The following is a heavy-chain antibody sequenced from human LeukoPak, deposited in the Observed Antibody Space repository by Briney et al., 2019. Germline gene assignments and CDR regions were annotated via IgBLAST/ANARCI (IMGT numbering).Heavy chain of an antibody. CDR2: ISESGGST. CDR1: GITLSNYA. Sequence: GGSLRLSCAVSGITLSNYAMSWVRQAPGKGLEWVAGISESGGSTNYADPVKGRFTISRDNPKNTLYLQMNSLRAEDTAVYFCAKRGVVIRVFLVGFHKEAYYFDSWGQGALVTVSS. J-gene: IGHJ4*02. D-gene: IGHD3-10*01. CDR3: AKRGVVIRVFLVGFHKEAYYFDS. V-gene: IGHV3-23*01.